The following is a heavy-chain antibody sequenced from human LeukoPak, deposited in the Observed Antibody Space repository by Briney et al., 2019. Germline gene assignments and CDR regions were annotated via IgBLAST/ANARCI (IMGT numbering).Heavy chain of an antibody. J-gene: IGHJ4*02. CDR3: ARETGDRGIDY. CDR1: GYTFTSYA. CDR2: INAGNGNT. V-gene: IGHV1-3*01. D-gene: IGHD7-27*01. Sequence: ASVKVSCKASGYTFTSYAMHWVRQAPGQRLEWMGWINAGNGNTKYSQKFQGRVTITRDTSASTAYMELSSLRPEDTAVYYCARETGDRGIDYWGQGTLVTVSS.